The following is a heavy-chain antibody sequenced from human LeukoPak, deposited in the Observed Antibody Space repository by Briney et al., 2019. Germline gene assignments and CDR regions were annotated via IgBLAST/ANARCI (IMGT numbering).Heavy chain of an antibody. Sequence: TSETLSLTCTVSGGSISSYYWSWIRQPAGKGLEWIGEINHSGSTNYNPSLKSRVTMSVDTSKNQFSLRLSSVTAADTAVYYCARHVRGHDYVWGSYPSPFAYWGQGTLVTVSS. CDR2: INHSGST. J-gene: IGHJ4*02. CDR3: ARHVRGHDYVWGSYPSPFAY. CDR1: GGSISSYY. D-gene: IGHD3-16*02. V-gene: IGHV4-34*01.